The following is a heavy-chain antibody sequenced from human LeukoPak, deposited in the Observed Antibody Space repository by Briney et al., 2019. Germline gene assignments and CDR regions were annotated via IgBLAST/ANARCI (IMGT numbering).Heavy chain of an antibody. D-gene: IGHD5-18*01. J-gene: IGHJ4*02. CDR1: GFTFNRYA. V-gene: IGHV3-23*01. Sequence: PGGSLRLSCEASGFTFNRYAISWVRQAPGKGLEWVSGISGSGGSTYYADSVKGRFTISRDNSKNTLYLQMNSLRAEDTAVYYCAKDLPDTAMISHYFDYWGRGALVTVSS. CDR2: ISGSGGST. CDR3: AKDLPDTAMISHYFDY.